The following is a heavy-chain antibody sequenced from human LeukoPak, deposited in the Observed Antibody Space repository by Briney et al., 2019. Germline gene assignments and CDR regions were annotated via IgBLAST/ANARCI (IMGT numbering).Heavy chain of an antibody. V-gene: IGHV3-30*18. Sequence: GGSLRLSCAASGFTFSSCGMHWVRQAPGKGLEWVAVISYDGSNKYYADSVKGRFTTSRDNSKNTLYLQMNSLRAEDTAVYYCAKDPRYYYGSGKTYYYYYMDVWGKGTTVTVSS. CDR2: ISYDGSNK. CDR3: AKDPRYYYGSGKTYYYYYMDV. J-gene: IGHJ6*03. CDR1: GFTFSSCG. D-gene: IGHD3-10*01.